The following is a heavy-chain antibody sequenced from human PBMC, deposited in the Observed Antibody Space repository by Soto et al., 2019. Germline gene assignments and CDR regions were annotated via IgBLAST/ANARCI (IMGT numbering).Heavy chain of an antibody. CDR2: ISSSGSTI. V-gene: IGHV3-11*01. D-gene: IGHD2-2*01. CDR3: ARLPGKDCSSTSCSYSYYYYIDV. J-gene: IGHJ6*03. CDR1: GFTFSDYY. Sequence: QVQLVESGGGLVKPGGSLTLSCAASGFTFSDYYMSWIRQAPGTGMEWVSYISSSGSTIYYADSVKGRFTISRDNAKNPLYLQMNSLRAEDTAVYYCARLPGKDCSSTSCSYSYYYYIDVWGKGTTVTVSS.